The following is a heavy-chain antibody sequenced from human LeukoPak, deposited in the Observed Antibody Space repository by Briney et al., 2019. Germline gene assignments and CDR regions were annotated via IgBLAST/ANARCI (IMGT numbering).Heavy chain of an antibody. V-gene: IGHV4-59*01. CDR2: IYYSGST. Sequence: SETLSLTCTGSGGSLSSYYWSWIRQPPGKGLKCIGYIYYSGSTNYNPSLKRRVTISVDTSKNQFSLKLSSVTAADTAVYYCARDLGGYSGYNPGVFDYWGQGTLVTVSS. CDR3: ARDLGGYSGYNPGVFDY. D-gene: IGHD5-12*01. CDR1: GGSLSSYY. J-gene: IGHJ4*02.